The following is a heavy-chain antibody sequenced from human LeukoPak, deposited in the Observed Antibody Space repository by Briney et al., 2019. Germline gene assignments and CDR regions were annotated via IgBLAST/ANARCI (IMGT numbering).Heavy chain of an antibody. CDR3: ARDRGPGGLAGTYY. CDR1: GFTFSSYG. J-gene: IGHJ4*02. V-gene: IGHV3-30*03. D-gene: IGHD6-19*01. Sequence: PGGSLRLSCAASGFTFSSYGMHWVRQAPGKGLEWVAVISYDGSNKYYADSVKGRFTISRDNSKNTLDLHMNSLRAEDTAVYYCARDRGPGGLAGTYYWGLGTLVTVSS. CDR2: ISYDGSNK.